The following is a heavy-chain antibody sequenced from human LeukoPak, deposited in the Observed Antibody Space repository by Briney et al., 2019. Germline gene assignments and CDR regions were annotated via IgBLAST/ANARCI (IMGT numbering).Heavy chain of an antibody. V-gene: IGHV4-39*01. CDR2: IYDSGST. CDR1: GGSISNNNYY. Sequence: PSETLSLTCTVSGGSISNNNYYWGWIRQPPGKGLEWIGSIYDSGSTYYNPSLKSRVTISVDTSKNQFSLKLNSVTAADTAVYYCARLFDWGSDHWYFDLWGRGTLVTVSS. CDR3: ARLFDWGSDHWYFDL. J-gene: IGHJ2*01. D-gene: IGHD3-9*01.